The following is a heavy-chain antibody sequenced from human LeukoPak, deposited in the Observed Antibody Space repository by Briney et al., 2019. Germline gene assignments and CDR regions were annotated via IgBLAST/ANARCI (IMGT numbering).Heavy chain of an antibody. J-gene: IGHJ5*02. D-gene: IGHD3-10*01. CDR1: GGTFSSYA. Sequence: ASVKVSCKASGGTFSSYAISWVRQAPGQGLEWMGRIIPIFGTAIYAQKFQGRVTMTEDTSTDTAYMELSSLRSEDTAVYYCATAGELNWFDPWGQGTLVTVSS. V-gene: IGHV1-69*06. CDR3: ATAGELNWFDP. CDR2: IIPIFGTA.